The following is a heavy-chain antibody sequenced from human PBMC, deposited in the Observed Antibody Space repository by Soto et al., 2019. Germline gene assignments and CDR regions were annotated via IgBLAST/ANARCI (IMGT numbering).Heavy chain of an antibody. J-gene: IGHJ3*02. V-gene: IGHV5-51*01. D-gene: IGHD2-2*02. CDR1: GYSFTSYW. Sequence: PGESLKISCKGSGYSFTSYWIGWVRQMPGKGLEWMGIIYPGDSDTRYSPSFQGQVTISADKSISTAYLQWSSLKASDTAMYYCARRYCSSTRCYKDAFDIWGQGTMVTVSS. CDR3: ARRYCSSTRCYKDAFDI. CDR2: IYPGDSDT.